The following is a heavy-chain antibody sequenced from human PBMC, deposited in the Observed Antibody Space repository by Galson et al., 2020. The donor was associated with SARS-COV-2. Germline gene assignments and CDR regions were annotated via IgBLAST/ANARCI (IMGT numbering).Heavy chain of an antibody. D-gene: IGHD3-3*01. CDR2: INPNSGGT. CDR3: ARAGGITIFGVVHSYYYYMDV. Sequence: ASLKVSFKASGYTFTGYYMHWVRQAPGQGLEWMGWINPNSGGTNYAQKFQGRVTMTRDTSISTAYMELSRLRSDDTAVYYCARAGGITIFGVVHSYYYYMDVWGKGTTVTVSS. CDR1: GYTFTGYY. J-gene: IGHJ6*03. V-gene: IGHV1-2*02.